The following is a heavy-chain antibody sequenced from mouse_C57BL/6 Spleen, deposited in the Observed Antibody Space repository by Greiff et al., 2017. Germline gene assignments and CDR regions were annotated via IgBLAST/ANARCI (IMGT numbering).Heavy chain of an antibody. J-gene: IGHJ1*03. Sequence: QVHVKQPGAELVRPGSSVKLSCKASGYTFTSYWMHWVKQRPIQGLEWIGNIDPSDSETHYNQKFKDKATLTVDKSSSTAYMQLSSLTSEDSAVYYCARGYGSSHWYFDVWGTGTTVTVSS. CDR3: ARGYGSSHWYFDV. V-gene: IGHV1-52*01. CDR2: IDPSDSET. CDR1: GYTFTSYW. D-gene: IGHD1-1*01.